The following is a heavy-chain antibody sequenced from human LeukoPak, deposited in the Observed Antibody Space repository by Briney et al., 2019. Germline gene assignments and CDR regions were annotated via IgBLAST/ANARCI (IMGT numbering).Heavy chain of an antibody. J-gene: IGHJ6*02. CDR3: ARRPAAGPYYYYGMDV. CDR2: IYYSGST. D-gene: IGHD6-13*01. Sequence: PSETLSLTCTVSGGSISSYYWSWIRQPPGKGLEWIGYIYYSGSTNYNPSLKSRVTISVDTSKNQFSLKLSSVTAADTAVYYCARRPAAGPYYYYGMDVWGQGTTVTVSS. V-gene: IGHV4-59*08. CDR1: GGSISSYY.